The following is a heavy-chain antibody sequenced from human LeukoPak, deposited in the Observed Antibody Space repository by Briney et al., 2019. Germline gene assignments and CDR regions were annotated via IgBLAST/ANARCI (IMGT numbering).Heavy chain of an antibody. Sequence: PGRSLRLSCAAPGFTFDDYAMHWVRQAPGKGLGWVSRISWDSGSIRYADSVKGRFTISRDNAKNSLYLQMNSLRAEDMALYYCAKGRRYYSEARMDVWGKGTTVTVSS. CDR2: ISWDSGSI. CDR3: AKGRRYYSEARMDV. D-gene: IGHD2/OR15-2a*01. CDR1: GFTFDDYA. J-gene: IGHJ6*03. V-gene: IGHV3-9*03.